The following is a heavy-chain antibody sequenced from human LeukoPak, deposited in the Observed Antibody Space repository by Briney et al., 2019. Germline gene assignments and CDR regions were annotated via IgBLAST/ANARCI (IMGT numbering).Heavy chain of an antibody. V-gene: IGHV3-48*03. Sequence: QPGGSLRLSCAASGFTFSSYEMNWVRQAPGKGLEWVSYISSSGSTIYYADSMKGRFTISRDNAKNSLYLQMNSLRAEDTAVCYCARDRSIAAAGNVEDYWGQGTLVTVSS. CDR3: ARDRSIAAAGNVEDY. CDR1: GFTFSSYE. CDR2: ISSSGSTI. J-gene: IGHJ4*02. D-gene: IGHD6-13*01.